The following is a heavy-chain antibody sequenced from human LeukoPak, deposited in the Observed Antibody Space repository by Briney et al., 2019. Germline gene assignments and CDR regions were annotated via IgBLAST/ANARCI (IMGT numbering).Heavy chain of an antibody. Sequence: GGSLRLSCAVSGFTFSSYAMSWVRQAPGKGLEWVSGISSSGGSTYYADSVQGRFTISRDNSKNTLYLQMNSLRAEDTALYYCAKRGWRGVVVPAAAFDFWGQGTLVTVSS. V-gene: IGHV3-23*01. D-gene: IGHD2-2*01. J-gene: IGHJ4*02. CDR1: GFTFSSYA. CDR2: ISSSGGST. CDR3: AKRGWRGVVVPAAAFDF.